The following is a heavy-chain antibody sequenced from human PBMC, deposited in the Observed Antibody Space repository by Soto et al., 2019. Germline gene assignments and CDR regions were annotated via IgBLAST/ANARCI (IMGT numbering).Heavy chain of an antibody. V-gene: IGHV3-7*01. Sequence: GGSLRLSCSASGFTFSSYWMTWVRQAPGKGLEWVANIKQDGSEKYYVDSVKGRFTISRDNAKNSLYLQMDSLRAEDTAVYYCAGGTGWIFDYWGQGTLVTVSS. D-gene: IGHD2-15*01. CDR1: GFTFSSYW. CDR3: AGGTGWIFDY. J-gene: IGHJ4*02. CDR2: IKQDGSEK.